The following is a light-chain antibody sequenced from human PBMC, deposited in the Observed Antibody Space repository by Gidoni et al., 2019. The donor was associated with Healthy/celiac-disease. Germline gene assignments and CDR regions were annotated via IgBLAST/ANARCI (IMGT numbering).Light chain of an antibody. CDR1: QSISSW. CDR3: QQYNSYGT. J-gene: IGKJ1*01. Sequence: DIQMTQSPSTLSASVGDRVTITCRASQSISSWLAWYQQKPGKAPKLLIYKASSLESGVPSRFSGSGSETEFTLTISSLQPDDFATYYCQQYNSYGTFGQGTKVEIK. CDR2: KAS. V-gene: IGKV1-5*03.